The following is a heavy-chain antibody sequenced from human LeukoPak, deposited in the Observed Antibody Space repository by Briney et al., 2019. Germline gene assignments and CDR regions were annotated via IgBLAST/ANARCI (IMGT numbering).Heavy chain of an antibody. CDR1: GGSISSGSYY. CDR2: IYTSGST. Sequence: SETLSLTCTVSGGSISSGSYYWSWIRQPAGKGLEWIGRIYTSGSTNYNPSLKSRVTISVDTSKNQFSLKLSSVTAADTAVYYCARHGIYGGYSYGPWGQGTLVTVSS. CDR3: ARHGIYGGYSYGP. J-gene: IGHJ5*02. V-gene: IGHV4-61*02. D-gene: IGHD5-18*01.